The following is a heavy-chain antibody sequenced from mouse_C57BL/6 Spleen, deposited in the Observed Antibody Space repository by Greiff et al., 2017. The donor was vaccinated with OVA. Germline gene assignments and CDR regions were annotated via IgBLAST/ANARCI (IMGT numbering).Heavy chain of an antibody. CDR2: ISAGGSYT. D-gene: IGHD2-3*01. J-gene: IGHJ3*01. V-gene: IGHV5-4*01. CDR1: GFTFSSYA. CDR3: ARSEGYFQFAY. Sequence: EVQVVESGGGLVKPGGSLKLSCAASGFTFSSYAMSWVRQTPEKRLEWVATISAGGSYTYYPDNVKGRFIISRDNAKNHRYLQMSHLKSEDTAMYYCARSEGYFQFAYRGQGTLVTVSA.